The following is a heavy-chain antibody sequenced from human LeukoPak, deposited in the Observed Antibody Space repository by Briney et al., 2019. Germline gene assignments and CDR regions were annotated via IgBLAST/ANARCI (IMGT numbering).Heavy chain of an antibody. CDR1: GYSFTSYW. D-gene: IGHD4-17*01. CDR3: ARHLATVTASRQYSYYGMDV. V-gene: IGHV5-10-1*01. J-gene: IGHJ6*02. CDR2: IDPSDSYT. Sequence: GESLKISCKGSGYSFTSYWISWVRQMPGKGLEWMGRIDPSDSYTNYSPSFQGHVTISVDKSISTSYLQWSSLKASDTAIYYCARHLATVTASRQYSYYGMDVWGQGTTVTVSS.